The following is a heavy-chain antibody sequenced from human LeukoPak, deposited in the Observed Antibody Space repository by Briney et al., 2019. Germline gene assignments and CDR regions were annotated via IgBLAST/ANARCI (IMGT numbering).Heavy chain of an antibody. CDR1: GGSFSGYY. Sequence: PSETLSLTCAVYGGSFSGYYWSWVRQPPGKGLEWIGEINHSGSTNYNPSLKSRVTISVDTSKNQFSLKLSSVTAADTAVYYCARGAYSSSWYVPVGGINDYYFDYWGQGTLVTVSS. V-gene: IGHV4-34*01. CDR3: ARGAYSSSWYVPVGGINDYYFDY. J-gene: IGHJ4*02. D-gene: IGHD6-13*01. CDR2: INHSGST.